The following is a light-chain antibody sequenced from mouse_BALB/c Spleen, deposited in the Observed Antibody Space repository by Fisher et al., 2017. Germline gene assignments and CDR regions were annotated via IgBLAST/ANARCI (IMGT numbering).Light chain of an antibody. J-gene: IGKJ4*01. V-gene: IGKV4-58*01. CDR2: RTS. CDR3: QQWSSYPFT. Sequence: DIVITQTTAIMAASLGQKVTMTCSASSSVSSSYLHWYQQKSGASPKPLIHRTSNLASGVPARFSGSGSGTSYSLTISSVEAEDDATYYCQQWSSYPFTFGSGTKLEIK. CDR1: SSVSSSY.